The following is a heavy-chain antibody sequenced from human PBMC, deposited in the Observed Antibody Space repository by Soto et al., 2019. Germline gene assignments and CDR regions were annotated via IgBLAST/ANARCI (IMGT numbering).Heavy chain of an antibody. CDR3: TRRSRWYYYGTASYYNLWFDS. J-gene: IGHJ5*01. CDR2: IYHSGST. V-gene: IGHV4-30-2*01. CDR1: GGSISSGGYS. D-gene: IGHD3-10*01. Sequence: TLSLTCAVSGGSISSGGYSWSWIRQPPGKGLEWIGYIYHSGSTYYNPSLKSRVTISVDTSKNQFSLKLSSVTAADTAVYFCTRRSRWYYYGTASYYNLWFDSWGQGTLVTVSS.